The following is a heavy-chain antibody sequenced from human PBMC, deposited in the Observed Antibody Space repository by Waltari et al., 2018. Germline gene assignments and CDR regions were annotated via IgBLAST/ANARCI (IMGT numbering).Heavy chain of an antibody. V-gene: IGHV3-48*04. CDR2: ISSSMSTI. CDR3: ARDSPPGATRPYYYYGMDV. D-gene: IGHD3-10*01. J-gene: IGHJ6*02. Sequence: EVQLVESGGGLVQPGGSLRLSCAASGFTFSTYSMNWVRQAPGKGLEGGSYISSSMSTIYYADSVKGRFTIARDNAKNSLYLQMNSLRAEDTAVYYCARDSPPGATRPYYYYGMDVWGRGTTVTVSS. CDR1: GFTFSTYS.